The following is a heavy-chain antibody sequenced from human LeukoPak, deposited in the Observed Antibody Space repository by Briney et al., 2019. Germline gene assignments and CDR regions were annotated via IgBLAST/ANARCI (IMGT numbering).Heavy chain of an antibody. CDR3: AKDQSPGRRTLDAFDI. CDR2: ISWNSGSI. CDR1: GFTFDDYA. Sequence: PGGSLRLSCAASGFTFDDYAMHWVRQAPGKGLEWVSGISWNSGSIGYADSVKGRFTISRDNAKNSLYLQMNSPRAEDMALYYCAKDQSPGRRTLDAFDIWGQGTMVTVSS. V-gene: IGHV3-9*03. D-gene: IGHD1-1*01. J-gene: IGHJ3*02.